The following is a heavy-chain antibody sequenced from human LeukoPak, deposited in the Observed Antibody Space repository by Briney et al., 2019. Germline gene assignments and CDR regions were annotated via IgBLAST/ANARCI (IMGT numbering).Heavy chain of an antibody. V-gene: IGHV4-34*01. CDR1: GGSFSGYY. CDR2: INHSGST. D-gene: IGHD2-2*01. CDR3: ARARTQLPPPDY. J-gene: IGHJ4*02. Sequence: PSETLSLTCAVYGGSFSGYYWSWIRQPPGKGLEWIGEINHSGSTYYNPSLKSRVTISVDTSKNQFSLKLSSVTAADTAVYYCARARTQLPPPDYWGQGTLVTVSS.